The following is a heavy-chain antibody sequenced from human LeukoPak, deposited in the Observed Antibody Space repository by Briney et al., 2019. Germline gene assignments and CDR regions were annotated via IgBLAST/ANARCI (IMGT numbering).Heavy chain of an antibody. CDR2: INPNSGGT. J-gene: IGHJ4*02. D-gene: IGHD3-3*01. CDR1: GYTFTGYY. Sequence: ASVKVSCKASGYTFTGYYMHWVRQAPGQGLEWMGWINPNSGGTNYAQKFQGRVTMTRDTSISTAYMELSRLRSDDTAVYYCATSRYDFWSGYSVPYWGQGTLVTVSS. CDR3: ATSRYDFWSGYSVPY. V-gene: IGHV1-2*02.